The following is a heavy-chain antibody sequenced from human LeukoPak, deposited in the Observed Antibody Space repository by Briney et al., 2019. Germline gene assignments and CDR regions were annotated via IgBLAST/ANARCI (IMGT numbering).Heavy chain of an antibody. CDR2: IRSKAYGGTT. CDR3: TRVGGSSGEYYYYYHMDV. J-gene: IGHJ6*03. D-gene: IGHD3-16*01. CDR1: GFTFGDYA. Sequence: GGSLRLSCTASGFTFGDYAMSWVRQAPGKGLEWVGFIRSKAYGGTTEYAASVKGRFTISRDDSKSIAYLQMNSLKTEDTAVYYCTRVGGSSGEYYYYYHMDVWGKGTTVTISS. V-gene: IGHV3-49*04.